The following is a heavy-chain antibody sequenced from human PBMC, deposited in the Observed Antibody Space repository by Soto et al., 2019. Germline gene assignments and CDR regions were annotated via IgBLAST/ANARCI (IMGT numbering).Heavy chain of an antibody. CDR3: EHRRGSGSDFDY. J-gene: IGHJ4*02. CDR1: GFSLSTTGVG. V-gene: IGHV2-5*02. D-gene: IGHD3-22*01. CDR2: IYWDDDK. Sequence: QITLKESGPTLVKPTQTLRLTCTFSGFSLSTTGVGVGWIRQPPGKALEWLAIIYWDDDKRYSPSVKSRLTMIKDTPQNQVVLTMTNMDPVDTATYSCEHRRGSGSDFDYWGQGTLVTVSS.